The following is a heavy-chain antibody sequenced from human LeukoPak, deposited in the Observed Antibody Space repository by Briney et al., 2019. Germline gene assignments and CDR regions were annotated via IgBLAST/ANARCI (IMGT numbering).Heavy chain of an antibody. CDR1: GFIFSAYI. CDR2: IRKRNDGYTT. J-gene: IGHJ3*02. D-gene: IGHD3-16*01. Sequence: GGALRLSCTPSGFIFSAYIMDWVRQAPGKGLEWIARIRKRNDGYTTEYAASVQGRFVVSRDDSKDSMFLQMNSLEIEDTAVYYCTRDGGEGDYDIWGQGTMVTVSS. CDR3: TRDGGEGDYDI. V-gene: IGHV3-72*01.